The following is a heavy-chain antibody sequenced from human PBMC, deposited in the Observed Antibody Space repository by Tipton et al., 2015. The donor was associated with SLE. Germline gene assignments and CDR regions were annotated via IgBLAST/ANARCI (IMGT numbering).Heavy chain of an antibody. Sequence: TLSLTCAVSGYSISSGYYWGWIRQPPGKGLEWIGYIYYSGSTNYNPSLKSRVTISVDTSKNQFSLKLSSVTAADTAVYYCARVLGGSYYFSYYYYGMDVWGQGTTVTVSS. CDR2: IYYSGST. D-gene: IGHD1-26*01. V-gene: IGHV4-38-2*01. CDR3: ARVLGGSYYFSYYYYGMDV. CDR1: GYSISSGYY. J-gene: IGHJ6*02.